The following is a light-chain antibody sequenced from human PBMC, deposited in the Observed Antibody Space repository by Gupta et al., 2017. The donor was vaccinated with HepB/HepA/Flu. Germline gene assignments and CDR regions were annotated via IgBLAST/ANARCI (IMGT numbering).Light chain of an antibody. CDR2: DAS. J-gene: IGKJ5*01. Sequence: EIVMTQSPATLSVSPGERATLSCRASQSVNRKLAWYLQKPGQAPSLLIYDASTRATGIPARFSGSGSGTEFTLTISNLQPEDFAIYYCQQYNNWPPITFGQGTRLEIK. CDR3: QQYNNWPPIT. CDR1: QSVNRK. V-gene: IGKV3-15*01.